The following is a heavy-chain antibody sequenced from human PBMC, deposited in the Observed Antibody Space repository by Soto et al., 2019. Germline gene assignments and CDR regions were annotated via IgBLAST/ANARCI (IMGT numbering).Heavy chain of an antibody. Sequence: QVQLVQSGAEVKKPGASVKVSCKASGYSFTSYDINWVRQATGQGLEWMGWMNPNSGNTGYAQKFQGRVTMTRNTAISKADMELGSLRSEDTAVYNGAREKSYGYADYWGQGTLVTVSS. CDR1: GYSFTSYD. D-gene: IGHD5-18*01. J-gene: IGHJ4*02. V-gene: IGHV1-8*01. CDR3: AREKSYGYADY. CDR2: MNPNSGNT.